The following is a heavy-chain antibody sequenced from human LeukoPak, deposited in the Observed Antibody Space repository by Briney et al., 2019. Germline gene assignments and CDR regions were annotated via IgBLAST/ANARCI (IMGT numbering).Heavy chain of an antibody. D-gene: IGHD6-19*01. CDR2: IYYSGST. Sequence: SETLSLTCTVSGGSISSYYWSWIRQPPGKGLEWIGYIYYSGSTNYNPSLKSRVTISVDTSKNQFSLKLSSVTAADTAVYYCARGGEPGYSSGWYETDYYYYYYMDVWGKGTTVTVSS. J-gene: IGHJ6*03. V-gene: IGHV4-59*01. CDR3: ARGGEPGYSSGWYETDYYYYYYMDV. CDR1: GGSISSYY.